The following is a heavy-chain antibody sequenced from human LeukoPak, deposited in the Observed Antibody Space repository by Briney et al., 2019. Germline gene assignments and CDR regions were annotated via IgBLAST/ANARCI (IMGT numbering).Heavy chain of an antibody. Sequence: PSETLSLTCTVSGGSMSSYYWSWIRQPPGKGLEWIGYIYYSGSTNCNPSVKSRVAMSVDTSKKQFSLKLSSLTAADTAVYYCARGGTAVIAPYAFDIWGQGTMVTVSS. CDR2: IYYSGST. D-gene: IGHD4-23*01. CDR1: GGSMSSYY. J-gene: IGHJ3*02. V-gene: IGHV4-59*01. CDR3: ARGGTAVIAPYAFDI.